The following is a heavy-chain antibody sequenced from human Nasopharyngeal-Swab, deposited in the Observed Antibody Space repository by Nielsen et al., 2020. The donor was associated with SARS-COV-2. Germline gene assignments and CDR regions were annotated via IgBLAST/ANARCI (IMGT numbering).Heavy chain of an antibody. V-gene: IGHV4-39*01. CDR2: IYYSGST. Sequence: SETLSLTCTVSGGSISSSSYYWGWIRQPPGKGLEWIGSIYYSGSTYYNPSLKSRVTISVDTSKNQFSLKLSSVTAADTAVYYCARHPMGKVTIFGVVPQRVFDYWGQRTLVTVSS. J-gene: IGHJ4*02. CDR3: ARHPMGKVTIFGVVPQRVFDY. D-gene: IGHD3-3*01. CDR1: GGSISSSSYY.